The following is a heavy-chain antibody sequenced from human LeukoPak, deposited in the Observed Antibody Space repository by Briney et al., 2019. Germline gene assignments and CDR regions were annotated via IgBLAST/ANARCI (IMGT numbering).Heavy chain of an antibody. CDR1: GFTFSTYA. V-gene: IGHV3-23*01. CDR3: AKGSTVTTRPLFDY. Sequence: PGGSLRLSCAASGFTFSTYAMSWVRQAPGKGLEWVSTISGSGDSTYYADSVKGRFTISRDNSKNTLYLQMNSLRAEDTGVYYCAKGSTVTTRPLFDYWGQGTLVTVSS. J-gene: IGHJ4*02. CDR2: ISGSGDST. D-gene: IGHD4-17*01.